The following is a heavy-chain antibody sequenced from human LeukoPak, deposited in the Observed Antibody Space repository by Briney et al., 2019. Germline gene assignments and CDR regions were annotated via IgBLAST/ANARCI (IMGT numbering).Heavy chain of an antibody. V-gene: IGHV3-53*01. CDR2: IYVGGST. CDR3: ARGDGYNYWEY. CDR1: GFTVSSYY. Sequence: GGSLRLSCAASGFTVSSYYMSWVRQAPGKGLEWVSFIYVGGSTYYADSVRGRFTISRDISKNTLYLQTNSLRAEDTAVYYCARGDGYNYWEYWGQGTLVTASS. J-gene: IGHJ4*02. D-gene: IGHD5-24*01.